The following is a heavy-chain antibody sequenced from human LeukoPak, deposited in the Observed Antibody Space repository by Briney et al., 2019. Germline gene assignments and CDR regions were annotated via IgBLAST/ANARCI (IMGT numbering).Heavy chain of an antibody. CDR3: ARGEYSSSWYLDF. CDR2: ISYDGNNE. J-gene: IGHJ4*02. CDR1: GFTFSSYA. D-gene: IGHD6-13*01. Sequence: GRSLRLSCAAPGFTFSSYAMHWVRQAPGKGLEWVAVISYDGNNEYYADSVKGRFTISRDNSKNTLYLQMNSLRAEDTALYYCARGEYSSSWYLDFWGQGTLVTVSS. V-gene: IGHV3-30-3*01.